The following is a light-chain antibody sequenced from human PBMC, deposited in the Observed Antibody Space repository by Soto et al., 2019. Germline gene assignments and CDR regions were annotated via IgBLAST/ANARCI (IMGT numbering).Light chain of an antibody. J-gene: IGKJ1*01. CDR1: QSIRSW. CDR3: QQYNSDPTWT. V-gene: IGKV1-5*03. Sequence: DIQMTQSPSTLSASVGDRVTITCRASQSIRSWLAWYQQKSGKAPKLLIYQAASLENGVPSRFSGSGSGTEFTLTISSLQPDDFATYYCQQYNSDPTWTFGQGTKVEIK. CDR2: QAA.